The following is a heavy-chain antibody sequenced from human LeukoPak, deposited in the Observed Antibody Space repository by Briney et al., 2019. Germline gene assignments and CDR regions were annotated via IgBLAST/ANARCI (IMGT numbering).Heavy chain of an antibody. CDR1: GFSVSDHY. CDR2: IRNKADRHTT. CDR3: TSLSPGDY. D-gene: IGHD3-10*02. Sequence: GGSLRLSCAASGFSVSDHYMDWVRQAPGKGLEWVGRIRNKADRHTTECAASVNGRFTISTDDSKNSLYLQMNSLKTDDTAVYYCTSLSPGDYWGQGTLVTVSS. J-gene: IGHJ4*02. V-gene: IGHV3-72*01.